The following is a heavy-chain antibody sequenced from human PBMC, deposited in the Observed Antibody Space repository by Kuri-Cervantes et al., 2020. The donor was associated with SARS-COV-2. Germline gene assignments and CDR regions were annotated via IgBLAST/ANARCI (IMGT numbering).Heavy chain of an antibody. J-gene: IGHJ4*02. V-gene: IGHV1-18*01. CDR3: AREGTIVVGGLDS. Sequence: ASVKVSCKASGYTFTSYGISWVRQAPGQGLEWMGWISAYNGNTNYAQKLQGRVILTRNTSTTTAYMELRGLKYEDTAVYYCAREGTIVVGGLDSWGQGILVTVSS. D-gene: IGHD2-21*01. CDR1: GYTFTSYG. CDR2: ISAYNGNT.